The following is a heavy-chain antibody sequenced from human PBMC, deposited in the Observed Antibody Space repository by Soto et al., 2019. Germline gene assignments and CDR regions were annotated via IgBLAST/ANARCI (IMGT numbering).Heavy chain of an antibody. CDR3: ARLGMANVTGVYYIFDY. CDR2: IDPSDSYT. Sequence: PGESLKISCKGSGYSFTSYWISRVRQMPGKGLEWMGRIDPSDSYTNYSPSFQGHVTISADKSISTAYLQWSSLKASDSAMYYCARLGMANVTGVYYIFDYWGQGTLVTVSS. V-gene: IGHV5-10-1*01. J-gene: IGHJ4*02. CDR1: GYSFTSYW. D-gene: IGHD3-22*01.